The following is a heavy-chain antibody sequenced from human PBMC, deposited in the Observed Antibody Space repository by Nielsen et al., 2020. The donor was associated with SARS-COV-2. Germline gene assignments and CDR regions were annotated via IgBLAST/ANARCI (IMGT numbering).Heavy chain of an antibody. CDR1: GFTFSTYA. Sequence: GGSLRLSCAASGFTFSTYAMSWVRQAPGKGLEWASGISPSGGNRYYADSVKGRFTISRDNSKNTLYLQMNSLRAEDTAVFYCATAAIVPAGGDYEVRYYFDYWGQGTLVTVSS. D-gene: IGHD2-21*02. J-gene: IGHJ4*02. CDR2: ISPSGGNR. CDR3: ATAAIVPAGGDYEVRYYFDY. V-gene: IGHV3-23*01.